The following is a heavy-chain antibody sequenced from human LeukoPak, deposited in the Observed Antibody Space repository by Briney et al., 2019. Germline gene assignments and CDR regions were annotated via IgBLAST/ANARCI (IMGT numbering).Heavy chain of an antibody. CDR2: IYYSGST. J-gene: IGHJ4*02. Sequence: SETLSLTRTVSGGSISSSSYYWGWIRQPPGEGLERIGSIYYSGSTYYNPSLKSRVTISVDTSKNQFSLKLSSVTAADTAVYYCARRVSSSSSGFDYWGLGTLVTVSS. CDR1: GGSISSSSYY. CDR3: ARRVSSSSSGFDY. V-gene: IGHV4-39*07. D-gene: IGHD6-6*01.